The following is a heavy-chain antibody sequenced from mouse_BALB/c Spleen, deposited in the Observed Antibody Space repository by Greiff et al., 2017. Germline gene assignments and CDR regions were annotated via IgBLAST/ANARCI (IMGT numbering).Heavy chain of an antibody. Sequence: VKLVESGPGLVAPSQSLSITCTVSGFSLTSYGVHWVRQPPGKGLEWLGVIWAGGSTNYNSALMSRLSISKDNSKSQVFLKMNSLQTDDTAMYYCARDRGSSYYFDYWGQGTTLTVSS. D-gene: IGHD1-1*01. CDR1: GFSLTSYG. V-gene: IGHV2-9*02. CDR2: IWAGGST. CDR3: ARDRGSSYYFDY. J-gene: IGHJ2*01.